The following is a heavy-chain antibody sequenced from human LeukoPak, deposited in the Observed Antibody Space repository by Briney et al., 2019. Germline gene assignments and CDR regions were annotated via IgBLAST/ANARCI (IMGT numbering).Heavy chain of an antibody. J-gene: IGHJ6*04. V-gene: IGHV3-33*01. CDR3: VRDLGYCSGGSCYSRYYYGMDV. Sequence: GRSLRLSCAASGFTFSSYGMHWVRQAPGKGLEWVAVIWYDGSNKYYADSVKGRFTISRDNSENTLYLQMNSLRAEDTAVYYCVRDLGYCSGGSCYSRYYYGMDVWGKGTTVTVSS. CDR1: GFTFSSYG. CDR2: IWYDGSNK. D-gene: IGHD2-15*01.